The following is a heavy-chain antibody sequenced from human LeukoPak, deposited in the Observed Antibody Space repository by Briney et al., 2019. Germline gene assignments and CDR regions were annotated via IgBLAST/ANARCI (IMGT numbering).Heavy chain of an antibody. CDR2: IRSKAYGGTT. D-gene: IGHD3-3*01. CDR1: GFTFGDYA. Sequence: GGSLRLSRAASGFTFGDYAMSWFRQAPGKGLEWVGFIRSKAYGGTTEYAASVKGRFTISRDDSKSIAYLQMNSLKTEDTAVYYCTRGTIFGVVMPDYWGQGTLVTVSS. CDR3: TRGTIFGVVMPDY. J-gene: IGHJ4*02. V-gene: IGHV3-49*03.